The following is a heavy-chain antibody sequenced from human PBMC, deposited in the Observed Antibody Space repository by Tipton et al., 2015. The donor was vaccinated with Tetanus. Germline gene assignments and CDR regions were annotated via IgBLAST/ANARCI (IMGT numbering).Heavy chain of an antibody. CDR1: GGSISSYY. V-gene: IGHV4-59*01. Sequence: TLSLTCTVSGGSISSYYWSWIRQPPGKGLEWIGYIYYSGSTNYNPSLKSRVTISVDTSKNQFSLKLSSVTAADTAVYYCARTTLGYCSGGSCYSCAYYFHFWGQGTLVSVSS. CDR2: IYYSGST. CDR3: ARTTLGYCSGGSCYSCAYYFHF. J-gene: IGHJ4*02. D-gene: IGHD2-15*01.